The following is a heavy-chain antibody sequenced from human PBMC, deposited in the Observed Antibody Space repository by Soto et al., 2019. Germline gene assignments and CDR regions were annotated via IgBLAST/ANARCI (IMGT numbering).Heavy chain of an antibody. J-gene: IGHJ3*02. D-gene: IGHD3-3*01. V-gene: IGHV3-21*01. CDR3: AREGLFVTQYDGDAFDI. Sequence: PGGSLRLSCAASGFTFSSYSMNWVRQAPGKGLEWVSSISSSSSIIYYADSVKGRFTISRDNAKNSLYLQMNSLRAEDTAVYYCAREGLFVTQYDGDAFDIWGQGTMVTVSS. CDR2: ISSSSSII. CDR1: GFTFSSYS.